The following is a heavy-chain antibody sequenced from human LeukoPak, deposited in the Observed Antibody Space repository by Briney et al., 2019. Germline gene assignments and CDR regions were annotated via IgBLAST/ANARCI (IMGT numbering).Heavy chain of an antibody. Sequence: MPSETLSLTCTVSGGSISSSPYYWGWIRQPPGKGLEWIGPIYYSGSTYYNPSLKSRVTISVDTSKNQFSLKLSSVTAADAAVYYCARNPLLKQQLVPLYYYYMDVWGKGTTVTVSS. CDR1: GGSISSSPYY. CDR2: IYYSGST. D-gene: IGHD6-13*01. V-gene: IGHV4-39*01. CDR3: ARNPLLKQQLVPLYYYYMDV. J-gene: IGHJ6*03.